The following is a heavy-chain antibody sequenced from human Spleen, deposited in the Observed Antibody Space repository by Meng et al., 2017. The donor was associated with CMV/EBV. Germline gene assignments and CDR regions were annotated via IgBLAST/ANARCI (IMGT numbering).Heavy chain of an antibody. J-gene: IGHJ5*02. Sequence: SETLSLTCTVSGGSISSDGHYWGWIRQSPGKGLEWIGSMYYSGSTYYNPSLKSRVTISVDTSKNQFSLKLSSVTAADTAVYYCAGTSEHCSSTSCYTNWFDPWGQGTLVTVSS. CDR1: GGSISSDGHY. V-gene: IGHV4-39*07. CDR2: MYYSGST. CDR3: AGTSEHCSSTSCYTNWFDP. D-gene: IGHD2-2*02.